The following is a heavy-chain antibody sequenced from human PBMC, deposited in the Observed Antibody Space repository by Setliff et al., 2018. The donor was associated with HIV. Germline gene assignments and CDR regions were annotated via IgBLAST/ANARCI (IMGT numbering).Heavy chain of an antibody. Sequence: SETLSLTCSVSGDSISSSSYYWGWIRQPPGKGLEWIGSIYYSGSTYYNPSLKSRVTISVDTSKNQFSLKLSSVTAADTAVYYCARQYYGSGSYYIPPFDYWGQGTLVTVSS. CDR2: IYYSGST. CDR1: GDSISSSSYY. CDR3: ARQYYGSGSYYIPPFDY. D-gene: IGHD3-10*01. J-gene: IGHJ4*02. V-gene: IGHV4-39*01.